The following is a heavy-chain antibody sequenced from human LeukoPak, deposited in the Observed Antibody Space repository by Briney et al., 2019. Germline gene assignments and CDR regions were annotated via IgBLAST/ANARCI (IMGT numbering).Heavy chain of an antibody. CDR2: INPNSGGT. CDR1: GYTFTGCY. CDR3: ARARFGELPPTYYFDY. D-gene: IGHD3-10*01. V-gene: IGHV1-2*04. Sequence: GASVKVSCKASGYTFTGCYMHWVRQAPGQGLEWMGWINPNSGGTNYAQKFQGWVTMTRDTSISTAYMELSRLRSDDTAVYYCARARFGELPPTYYFDYWGQGTLVTVSS. J-gene: IGHJ4*02.